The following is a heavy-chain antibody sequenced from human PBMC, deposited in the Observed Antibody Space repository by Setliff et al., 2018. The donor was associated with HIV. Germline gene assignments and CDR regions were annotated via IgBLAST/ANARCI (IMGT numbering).Heavy chain of an antibody. CDR1: GYTFTSYA. Sequence: GASVKVSCKASGYTFTSYAMHWVRQAPGQRLEWMGWINAGNGDTKYSQNFQDRVAITRDTSASTAYMELSSLRSEDTAVYYCARAQTYYSDSSGYYSQYWGQGTLVTAPQ. V-gene: IGHV1-3*01. D-gene: IGHD3-22*01. CDR2: INAGNGDT. J-gene: IGHJ4*02. CDR3: ARAQTYYSDSSGYYSQY.